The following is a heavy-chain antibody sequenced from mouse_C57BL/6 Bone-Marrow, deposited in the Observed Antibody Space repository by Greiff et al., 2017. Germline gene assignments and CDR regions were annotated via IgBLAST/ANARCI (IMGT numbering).Heavy chain of an antibody. D-gene: IGHD2-5*01. CDR1: GYTFTSYW. Sequence: VQLQQPGAELVKPGASVKLSCKASGYTFTSYWMHWVKQRPGQGLEWIGMIHPNSGSTNYNEKFKSKATLTVDKSSSTAYMQLSSLTSEDSAVYYCASPPTIVPYWYFDVWGTGTTVTVSS. J-gene: IGHJ1*03. V-gene: IGHV1-64*01. CDR2: IHPNSGST. CDR3: ASPPTIVPYWYFDV.